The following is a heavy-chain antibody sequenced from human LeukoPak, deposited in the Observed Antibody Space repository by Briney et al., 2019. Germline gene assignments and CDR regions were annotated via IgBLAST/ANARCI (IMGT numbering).Heavy chain of an antibody. Sequence: SETLSLTCTVSGGSISTYYWTWIRQPPGKGLEWIGYMYHGGSTNYNPSLKSRVTISGDTSKNQFSLKLSSVTAADTAVYYCARDVWSPYCSGGSCPLGYWGQGILVTVSS. V-gene: IGHV4-59*01. CDR1: GGSISTYY. D-gene: IGHD2-15*01. J-gene: IGHJ4*02. CDR2: MYHGGST. CDR3: ARDVWSPYCSGGSCPLGY.